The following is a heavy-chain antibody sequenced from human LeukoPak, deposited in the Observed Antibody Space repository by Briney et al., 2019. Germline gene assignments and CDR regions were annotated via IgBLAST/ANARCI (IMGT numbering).Heavy chain of an antibody. D-gene: IGHD2-2*01. Sequence: PGGSLRLSCAASGFTFSSSPMSWVRQAPGKGLEWVSSISGSGERTYYAESVKGRFTISRDNSKSMLSLQMNNLRGEDTAVYYCATRHSSSSSDPWGQGTLVTVAS. J-gene: IGHJ5*02. V-gene: IGHV3-23*01. CDR1: GFTFSSSP. CDR3: ATRHSSSSSDP. CDR2: ISGSGERT.